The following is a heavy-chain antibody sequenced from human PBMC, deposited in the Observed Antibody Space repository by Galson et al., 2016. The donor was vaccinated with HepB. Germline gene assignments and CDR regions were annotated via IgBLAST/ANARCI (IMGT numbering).Heavy chain of an antibody. J-gene: IGHJ3*01. Sequence: SLRLSCAASGFSFSSYDMNWVRQAPGKGLEWVAVISHDGSNKYYADSVKGRFTISRDNSKNTLYLQMNSLRPEDTAIYYCAKGFWRYCSSSSCPREDAFDLWGQGTTVTVSS. V-gene: IGHV3-30*18. CDR2: ISHDGSNK. D-gene: IGHD2-2*01. CDR3: AKGFWRYCSSSSCPREDAFDL. CDR1: GFSFSSYD.